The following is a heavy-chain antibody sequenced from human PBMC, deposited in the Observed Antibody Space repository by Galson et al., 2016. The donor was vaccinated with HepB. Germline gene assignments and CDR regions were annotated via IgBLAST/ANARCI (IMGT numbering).Heavy chain of an antibody. V-gene: IGHV4-34*01. J-gene: IGHJ5*02. D-gene: IGHD2-15*01. CDR2: INHSGGT. CDR1: GGSFGSYY. Sequence: SETLSLTCAVDGGSFGSYYWSWIRQSPDKGLEWVGEINHSGGTNYSPSLKSRVTISVDTSKNQFSLKLNSVTAADTAIYYCTRGVVYCSGGTCFPGSNWFDPWGQGTLVTVSS. CDR3: TRGVVYCSGGTCFPGSNWFDP.